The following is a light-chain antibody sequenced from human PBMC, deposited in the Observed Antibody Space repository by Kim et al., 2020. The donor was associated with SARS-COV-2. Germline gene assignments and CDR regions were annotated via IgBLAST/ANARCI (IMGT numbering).Light chain of an antibody. Sequence: SYELTQPPSVSVAPGKTARITRGGNNIGSKSVHWYQQKPGQSPVLVISYDTDRPSGIPERFSGSNSGNTATLTISRVDAGDEADYYCQVWDSGSDQVFGG. V-gene: IGLV3-21*04. CDR2: YDT. CDR1: NIGSKS. J-gene: IGLJ3*02. CDR3: QVWDSGSDQV.